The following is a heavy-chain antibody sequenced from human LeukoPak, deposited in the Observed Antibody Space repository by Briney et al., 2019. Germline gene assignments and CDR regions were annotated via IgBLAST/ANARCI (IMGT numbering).Heavy chain of an antibody. CDR3: ARHGVYKVWFDP. Sequence: SETLSLTCAVYGGSFSGYYWSWIRQPPGKGLEWIGEINHSGSTNYNPSLKGRVTLSVDTSKNQFSLKLSSVTAADTAVYYCARHGVYKVWFDPWGQGTLVTVSS. CDR2: INHSGST. J-gene: IGHJ5*02. V-gene: IGHV4-34*01. CDR1: GGSFSGYY. D-gene: IGHD2-8*01.